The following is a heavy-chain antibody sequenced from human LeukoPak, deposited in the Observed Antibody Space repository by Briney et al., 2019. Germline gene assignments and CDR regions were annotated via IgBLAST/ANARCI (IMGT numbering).Heavy chain of an antibody. V-gene: IGHV1-2*02. CDR1: GYTFTGYY. Sequence: ASVKVSCKAYGYTFTGYYMHWVRQDPGQGLEWMGWINPNSGGTNYAQKFQGRVTMTRDTSISTAYMELSRLRSDDTAVYYCAPDYGDYSLGYWGQGTLVTVSS. CDR2: INPNSGGT. CDR3: APDYGDYSLGY. J-gene: IGHJ4*02. D-gene: IGHD4-17*01.